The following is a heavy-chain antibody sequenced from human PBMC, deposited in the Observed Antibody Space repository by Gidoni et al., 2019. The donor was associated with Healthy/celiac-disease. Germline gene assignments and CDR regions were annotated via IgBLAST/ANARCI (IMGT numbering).Heavy chain of an antibody. CDR2: IKSKTDGGTT. CDR3: TKSLYYYYGMDV. Sequence: EVQLVESGGGLVKPGGSLRLSCAASGFTFSNAWMSWVRQAPGKGLEWVCRIKSKTDGGTTDYAAPVKGRFTISRDDSKNTLYLQMNSLKTEDTAVYYCTKSLYYYYGMDVWGQGTTVTVSS. J-gene: IGHJ6*02. V-gene: IGHV3-15*01. CDR1: GFTFSNAW.